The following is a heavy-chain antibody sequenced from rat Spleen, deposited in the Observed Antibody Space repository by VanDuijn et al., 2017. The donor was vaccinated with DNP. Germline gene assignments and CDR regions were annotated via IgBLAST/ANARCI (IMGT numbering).Heavy chain of an antibody. CDR3: ARWSRYFDY. Sequence: EVQLQASGPGLVKPSQSLSLTCSVTGYSITSNYWAWIRKFPGNKMEWMGFISYSGSTNYNPSLKSRFSITRDTSKNQFFLQLNSVTTEDTATYYCARWSRYFDYWGQGVMVTVSS. CDR1: GYSITSNY. CDR2: ISYSGST. J-gene: IGHJ2*01. V-gene: IGHV3-1*01.